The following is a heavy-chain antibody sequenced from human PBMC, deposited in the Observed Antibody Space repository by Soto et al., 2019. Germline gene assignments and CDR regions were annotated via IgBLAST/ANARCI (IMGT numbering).Heavy chain of an antibody. V-gene: IGHV1-2*04. D-gene: IGHD3-10*01. J-gene: IGHJ4*02. CDR1: GYTFTGYY. CDR2: INPNSGGT. CDR3: ARERDYYGSGSFDY. Sequence: QVQLVQSGAEVKKPGASVKVSCKAPGYTFTGYYMHWVRQAPGQGLEWMGWINPNSGGTNYAQKFQGWVTMTRDTSISTAYMELSRLRSDDTAVYYCARERDYYGSGSFDYWGQGTLVTVSS.